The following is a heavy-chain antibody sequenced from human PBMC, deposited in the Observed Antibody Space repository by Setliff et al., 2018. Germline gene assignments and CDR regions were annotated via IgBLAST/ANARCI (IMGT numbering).Heavy chain of an antibody. D-gene: IGHD3-22*01. CDR2: INTYNGKT. CDR1: GGTFSTFG. Sequence: GASVKVSCKTSGGTFSTFGIHWVRQAPGQGLVWMGGINTYNGKTNYAQKLQGRVTMTTDTSTSTAYMELRSLRSDDTAVYYCARDLDYQYYYETSGRDASDIWGLGTMVTVSS. CDR3: ARDLDYQYYYETSGRDASDI. J-gene: IGHJ3*02. V-gene: IGHV1-18*01.